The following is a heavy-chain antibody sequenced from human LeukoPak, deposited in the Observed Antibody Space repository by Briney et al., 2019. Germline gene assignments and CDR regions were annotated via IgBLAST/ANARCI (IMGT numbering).Heavy chain of an antibody. V-gene: IGHV4-39*01. CDR2: ISNTGST. Sequence: SETLSLTCTVSGGSISSSGYYWGWIRQPPGKGLEWIGSISNTGSTSYNPSLNSRVSISVDASKNQFSLKLTSVTAADTAVYYCARHFDYWGQGTLVTVSS. CDR3: ARHFDY. CDR1: GGSISSSGYY. J-gene: IGHJ4*02.